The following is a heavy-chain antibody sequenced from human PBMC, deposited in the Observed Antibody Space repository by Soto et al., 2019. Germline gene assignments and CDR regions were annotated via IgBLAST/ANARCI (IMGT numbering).Heavy chain of an antibody. CDR3: ARDFDNSGFL. CDR1: GFTFSNYG. J-gene: IGHJ4*01. V-gene: IGHV3-33*01. Sequence: GGSLRLSCAASGFTFSNYGMHWVRQAPGKGLDWVAVIWYDGSNKYHADSVKGRFTISRDNSKNTLYLQMNSLRAEDTAVYYCARDFDNSGFLWGQGTLVTVSS. D-gene: IGHD3-22*01. CDR2: IWYDGSNK.